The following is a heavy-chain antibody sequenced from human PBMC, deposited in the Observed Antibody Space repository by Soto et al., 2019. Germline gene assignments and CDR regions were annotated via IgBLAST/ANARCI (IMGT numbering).Heavy chain of an antibody. J-gene: IGHJ4*02. Sequence: QFQLVQSGAEVKKPGASVKVSCKASGYTFARYAISWIRQAPGQGLEWMGWIRAYNGNTTYAQNHKGRVTKTTATSTSTAYWEQRSLRSADTAVYYCASDPPPPDYWGQGPVVTVSS. CDR2: IRAYNGNT. CDR1: GYTFARYA. CDR3: ASDPPPPDY. V-gene: IGHV1-18*01.